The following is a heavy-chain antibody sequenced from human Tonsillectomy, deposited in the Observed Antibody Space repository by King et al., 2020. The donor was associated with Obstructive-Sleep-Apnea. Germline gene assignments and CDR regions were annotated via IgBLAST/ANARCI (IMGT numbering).Heavy chain of an antibody. D-gene: IGHD3-10*01. J-gene: IGHJ4*02. V-gene: IGHV1-18*01. Sequence: QLVQSGAEVKKPGASVKVSCKASGYTFTSYGISWVRQAPGQGLEWMGWITAYNGNTNYAQKLQGRVTMNTDTSTTTAYMELRSLRSDDTAVYYCARDRDYSASGSYADYWGQGTLVTVSS. CDR1: GYTFTSYG. CDR3: ARDRDYSASGSYADY. CDR2: ITAYNGNT.